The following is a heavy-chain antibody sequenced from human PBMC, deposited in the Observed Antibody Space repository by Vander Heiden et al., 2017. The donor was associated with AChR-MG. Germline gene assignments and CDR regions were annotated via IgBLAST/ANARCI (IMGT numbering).Heavy chain of an antibody. CDR3: ARARATGTYYYYYGMDV. J-gene: IGHJ6*02. D-gene: IGHD1-1*01. CDR1: GHTFPVSY. V-gene: IGHV1-2*02. CDR2: INPNSGGT. Sequence: QVQLVQSWAEGKKPGASVKLSCRASGHTFPVSYMPWVRQAPGKGLEWMGWINPNSGGTNYAQKFQGRVTMTRDTSISTAYMELSRLRSDDTAVYYCARARATGTYYYYYGMDVWGQGNTVTVSS.